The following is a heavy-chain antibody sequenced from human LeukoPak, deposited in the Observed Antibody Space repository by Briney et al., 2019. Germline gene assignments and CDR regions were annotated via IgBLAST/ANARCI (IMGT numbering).Heavy chain of an antibody. J-gene: IGHJ3*01. V-gene: IGHV1-2*02. D-gene: IGHD4-17*01. CDR1: GYTFTSYY. CDR2: INPNSGKT. CDR3: ARERNSGDYGNAFDV. Sequence: GASVKVSCKASGYTFTSYYIHWVRQAPGQGLEWLGWINPNSGKTTYAQKFQGRVTMTRDTSTTTADMGLTRLRSDDTAVYYCARERNSGDYGNAFDVWGQGTKLTV.